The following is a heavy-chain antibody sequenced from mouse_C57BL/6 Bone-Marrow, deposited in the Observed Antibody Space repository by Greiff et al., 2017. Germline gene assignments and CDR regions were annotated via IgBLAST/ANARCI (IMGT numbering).Heavy chain of an antibody. CDR2: IHPNSGST. Sequence: QVQLQQPGAELVKPGASVKLSCKASGYTFTSYWMHWVKQRPGQGLEWIGMIHPNSGSTNYNEKFKSKATLTVDKSSSTAYIQLSSLTSEDSAVYYCARRDYYGSTRAWFAYWGQGTLVTVSA. V-gene: IGHV1-64*01. CDR1: GYTFTSYW. J-gene: IGHJ3*01. D-gene: IGHD1-1*01. CDR3: ARRDYYGSTRAWFAY.